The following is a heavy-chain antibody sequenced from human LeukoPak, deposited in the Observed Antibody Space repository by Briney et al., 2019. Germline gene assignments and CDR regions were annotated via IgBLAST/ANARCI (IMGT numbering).Heavy chain of an antibody. D-gene: IGHD1-26*01. CDR3: ARLKYGSPQH. Sequence: GGSLRLSCAASGFTFSDYYMSWIRQAPGKGLEWVSYISSSGSYTIYADSVKGRFTISRDNAQNSLYLQMNSLRAEDTAVYYCARLKYGSPQHWGQGTLVTVSS. J-gene: IGHJ1*01. CDR2: ISSSGSYT. CDR1: GFTFSDYY. V-gene: IGHV3-11*06.